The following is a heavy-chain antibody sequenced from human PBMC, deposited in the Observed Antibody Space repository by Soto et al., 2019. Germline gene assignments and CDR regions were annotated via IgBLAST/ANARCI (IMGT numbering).Heavy chain of an antibody. CDR3: ARLRLTGYFDY. Sequence: LSLTCTVSGRSISSYYWSWIRQAPGKGLEWLSYISTSSSYTNYADSVKGRFTISRDNAMNSLYLQMNSLRAEDTAVYYCARLRLTGYFDYWGQGTLVTVSS. CDR2: ISTSSSYT. V-gene: IGHV3-11*03. CDR1: GRSISSYY. J-gene: IGHJ4*02.